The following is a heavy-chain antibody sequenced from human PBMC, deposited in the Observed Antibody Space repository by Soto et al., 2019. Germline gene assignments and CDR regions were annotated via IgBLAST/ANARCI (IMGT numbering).Heavy chain of an antibody. CDR1: GYTFTGYY. Sequence: QVQLVQSGAEVKKTGASVKVSCKASGYTFTGYYMHWVRQAPGQGLEWMGWINPNSGGTNYAQKFQGRVTMTRDTSISTAYMELSRLRSDDTAVYYCARDWAWSSGWSPGGYWGQGTLVTVSS. CDR2: INPNSGGT. D-gene: IGHD6-19*01. V-gene: IGHV1-2*02. CDR3: ARDWAWSSGWSPGGY. J-gene: IGHJ4*02.